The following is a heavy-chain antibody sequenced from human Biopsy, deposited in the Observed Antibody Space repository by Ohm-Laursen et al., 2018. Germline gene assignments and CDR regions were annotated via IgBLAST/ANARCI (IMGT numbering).Heavy chain of an antibody. J-gene: IGHJ6*02. Sequence: ETLSLTWAASGFTFDDYGMHWVRQAPGKGLEWVSSITSRSGYKYYADSVKGRFTISRDNAKNSLYLQMNSLRAEDTAVYFCASLGLVWFGELLSVPFGMDVWGQGTTVTVSS. CDR3: ASLGLVWFGELLSVPFGMDV. D-gene: IGHD3-10*01. V-gene: IGHV3-21*01. CDR1: GFTFDDYG. CDR2: ITSRSGYK.